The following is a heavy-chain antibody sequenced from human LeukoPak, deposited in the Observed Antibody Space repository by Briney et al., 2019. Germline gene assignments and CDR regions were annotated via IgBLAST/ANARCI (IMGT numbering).Heavy chain of an antibody. V-gene: IGHV1-2*02. CDR3: ARAGELNYYASSAYYIH. Sequence: ASVKVSCKASGYTFTGYYMHWVRQAPGQGLEWMGWINANSGGTNYAQKFQGRVTMARDTSITTAYMELSRLRSDDTAVYFCARAGELNYYASSAYYIHWGQGTLVTVSS. D-gene: IGHD3-22*01. CDR2: INANSGGT. J-gene: IGHJ4*02. CDR1: GYTFTGYY.